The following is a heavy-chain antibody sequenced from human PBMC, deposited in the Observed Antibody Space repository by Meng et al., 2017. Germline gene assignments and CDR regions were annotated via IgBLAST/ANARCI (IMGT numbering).Heavy chain of an antibody. J-gene: IGHJ5*01. CDR3: ARQGDHYYDSSGYALLGVWFDS. CDR1: GYSFTNYW. Sequence: GASLNISCKGSGYSFTNYWIGWVRQMRRKGLEWMGIIYPGDSATRYSPSFQGQVTISADKSISTAYLQWSSLKASDTAMYYCARQGDHYYDSSGYALLGVWFDSWGQGTLVTVSS. CDR2: IYPGDSAT. D-gene: IGHD3-22*01. V-gene: IGHV5-51*01.